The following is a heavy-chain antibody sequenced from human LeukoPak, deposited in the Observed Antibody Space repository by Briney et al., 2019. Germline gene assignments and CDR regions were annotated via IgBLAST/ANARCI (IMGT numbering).Heavy chain of an antibody. V-gene: IGHV3-21*01. D-gene: IGHD4-17*01. CDR1: GFTFRSYS. Sequence: GGSLRLSCAASGFTFRSYSMNWVRQAPGKRLEWLSSITSSGSHMYYADSVKSRFTISRDNAKSSLYLQMNSLSAEDTAVYYCASFMTTVTIPDYWGQGTLVTVSS. CDR2: ITSSGSHM. CDR3: ASFMTTVTIPDY. J-gene: IGHJ4*02.